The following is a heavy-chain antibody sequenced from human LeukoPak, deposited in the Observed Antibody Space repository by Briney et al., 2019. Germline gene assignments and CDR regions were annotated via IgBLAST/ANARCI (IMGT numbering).Heavy chain of an antibody. CDR2: MNPNSGNT. J-gene: IGHJ5*02. Sequence: ASVKVSCKASGYTFTSYDINWVRQATGQGLEWMGWMNPNSGNTGYAQKFQGRVTMTRNTSISTAYMELSSLRSEDTAVYYCARGRGVRGVTRFDPWGQGTLVTVSS. D-gene: IGHD3-10*01. CDR3: ARGRGVRGVTRFDP. V-gene: IGHV1-8*01. CDR1: GYTFTSYD.